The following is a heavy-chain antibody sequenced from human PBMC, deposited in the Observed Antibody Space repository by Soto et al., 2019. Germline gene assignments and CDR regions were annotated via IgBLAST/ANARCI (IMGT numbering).Heavy chain of an antibody. D-gene: IGHD3-22*01. V-gene: IGHV3-23*01. CDR2: ISGSGGST. CDR3: AKEGYYYDSSGYVEAFDI. J-gene: IGHJ3*02. Sequence: GESLKISCAASGFTFSSYAMSWVRQAPGKGLEWVSAISGSGGSTYYADSVKGRFTISRDNSKNTLYLQMNSLRAEDTAVYYCAKEGYYYDSSGYVEAFDIWGQGTRVTVSS. CDR1: GFTFSSYA.